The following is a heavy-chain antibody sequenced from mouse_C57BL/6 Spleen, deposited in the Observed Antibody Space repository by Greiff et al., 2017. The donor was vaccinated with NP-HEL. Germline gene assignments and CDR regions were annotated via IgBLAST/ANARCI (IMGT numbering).Heavy chain of an antibody. Sequence: VKLQQPGAELVKPGASVKLSCKASGYTFTSYWMHWVKQRPGQGLEWIGMIHPNSGSTNYNEKFKSKATLTVDKSSSTAYMQLSSLTSEDSAVYYCARREGLRRFAYWGQGTLVTVSA. V-gene: IGHV1-64*01. CDR3: ARREGLRRFAY. CDR2: IHPNSGST. D-gene: IGHD2-4*01. CDR1: GYTFTSYW. J-gene: IGHJ3*01.